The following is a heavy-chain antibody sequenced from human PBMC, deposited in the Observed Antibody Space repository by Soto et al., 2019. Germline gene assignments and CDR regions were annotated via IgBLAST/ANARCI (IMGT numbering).Heavy chain of an antibody. D-gene: IGHD1-20*01. CDR2: IYWDDDK. V-gene: IGHV2-5*02. CDR1: GFSLTSRPMG. J-gene: IGHJ4*02. CDR3: ADRLGGYAWHDGYFDY. Sequence: QITLKESGPTLVTPTQTLTLTCSFSGFSLTSRPMGVGWIRQPPGKALEWLAVIYWDDDKRYSPSLRSRLTITKDTSKNQVVLTVTNMDPVDTATYDCADRLGGYAWHDGYFDYWGQGTVVTVSS.